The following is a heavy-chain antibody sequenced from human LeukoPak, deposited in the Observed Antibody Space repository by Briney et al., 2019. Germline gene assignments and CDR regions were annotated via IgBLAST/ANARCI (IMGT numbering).Heavy chain of an antibody. D-gene: IGHD3/OR15-3a*01. J-gene: IGHJ4*02. CDR1: GGSISGYY. CDR2: IYSSGSA. V-gene: IGHV4-59*12. CDR3: ARVRLGRGLDY. Sequence: PSETLSLTCTVSGGSISGYYWSWIRQPPGKGLEWIGYIYSSGSASYNPSLISRVTILVDTSKNQFSLTLTSVTAADTAMYYCARVRLGRGLDYWGQGTLVTVSS.